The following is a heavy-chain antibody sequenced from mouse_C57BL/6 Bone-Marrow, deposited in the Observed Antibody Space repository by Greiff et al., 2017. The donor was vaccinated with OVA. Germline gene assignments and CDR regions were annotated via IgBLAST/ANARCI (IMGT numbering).Heavy chain of an antibody. CDR1: GFTFSDYG. J-gene: IGHJ4*01. Sequence: EVQVVESGGGLVQPGGSLKLSCAASGFTFSDYGMAWVRQAPRKGPEWVAFISNLAYSIYYADTVTGRFTISRENAKNTLYLEMSGLRSEDTAMYYCARQTARGYAMDYWGQGTSVTVSS. CDR2: ISNLAYSI. V-gene: IGHV5-15*01. CDR3: ARQTARGYAMDY.